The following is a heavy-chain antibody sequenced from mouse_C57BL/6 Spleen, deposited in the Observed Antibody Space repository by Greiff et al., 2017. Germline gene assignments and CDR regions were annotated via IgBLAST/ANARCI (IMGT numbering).Heavy chain of an antibody. CDR2: GQGLGWSG. J-gene: IGHJ3*01. D-gene: IGHD2-2*01. Sequence: QVQLQQSGPELARPWASVKISCQAFYTFFRRVHFAIRDTNYWMQWVKQRPGQGLGWSGAIYPGKGDTSSNQKCKGKATLTAEKSPSTAYMQLSSPMSEDAAVYYCASEGDDGGDWFAYWGQGTLVTVSA. CDR3: SEDAAVYYCASEGDDGGDWFAY. CDR1: YTFFRRVH. V-gene: IGHV1-87*01.